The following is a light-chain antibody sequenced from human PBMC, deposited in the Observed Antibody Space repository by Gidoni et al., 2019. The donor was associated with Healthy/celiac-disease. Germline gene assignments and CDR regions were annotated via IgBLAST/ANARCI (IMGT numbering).Light chain of an antibody. V-gene: IGKV1-5*03. J-gene: IGKJ1*01. CDR2: KAS. CDR3: QQYNSYSX. Sequence: DIQMTQSPSTLSASVGDRVTITCRASQSISSWLAWYQQKPGKAPKLLIYKASSLESGVPSRFSGSGSGTEFTLTISSLQPDDFATYYCQQYNSYSXFXQGTKVEIK. CDR1: QSISSW.